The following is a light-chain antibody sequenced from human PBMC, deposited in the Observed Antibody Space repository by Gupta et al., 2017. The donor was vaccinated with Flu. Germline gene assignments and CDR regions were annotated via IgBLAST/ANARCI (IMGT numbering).Light chain of an antibody. CDR2: GAS. CDR1: QSVSSN. CDR3: QQYKNGPRT. J-gene: IGKJ1*01. Sequence: EIVMTQSPATLSVSPGERATLSCRASQSVSSNLAWYQKKPGQAHRLLIYGASTRTTGIPARFSGSGSGTEFTLTISSLQSEDFAVYYCQQYKNGPRTCGQGTKVEIK. V-gene: IGKV3-15*01.